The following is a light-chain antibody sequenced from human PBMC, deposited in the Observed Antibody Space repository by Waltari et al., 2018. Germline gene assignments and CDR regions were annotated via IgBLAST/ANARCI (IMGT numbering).Light chain of an antibody. CDR3: CSYAGSNNVI. CDR1: SSDVGNYNL. Sequence: QSALTQPASVSGSPGQSITISCTGTSSDVGNYNLVSWYQQHPGKAPKLLIYEVTKRASGVSNRLSGSKSDNTASLTISGLQAEDEADYHCCSYAGSNNVIFGGGTKLTVL. CDR2: EVT. J-gene: IGLJ2*01. V-gene: IGLV2-23*02.